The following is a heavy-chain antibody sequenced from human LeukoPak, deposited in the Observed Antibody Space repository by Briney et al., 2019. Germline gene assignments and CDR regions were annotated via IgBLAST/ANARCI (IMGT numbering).Heavy chain of an antibody. Sequence: GGSLRLSCAASGFTFSSYEMNWVRQAPGKGLEWVSYISSSGSTIYYADSVKGRFTISRDNAKNSLCLQMTSLRAEDTAVYYCSGSYYQLPDYWGQGTLVTVSS. J-gene: IGHJ4*02. CDR1: GFTFSSYE. V-gene: IGHV3-48*03. CDR2: ISSSGSTI. D-gene: IGHD1-26*01. CDR3: SGSYYQLPDY.